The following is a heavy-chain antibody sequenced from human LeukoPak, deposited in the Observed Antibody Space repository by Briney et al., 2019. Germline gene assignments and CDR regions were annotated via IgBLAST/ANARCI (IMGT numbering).Heavy chain of an antibody. D-gene: IGHD4-23*01. CDR2: INPNSGGT. V-gene: IGHV1-2*02. Sequence: ASVKVSCKASGYTFTGYYMHWVRQAPGQGLEWMGWINPNSGGTNYAQKFQGRVTMTRDTSISTAYMELSSLRSEDTAVYYCARPNEGCGGKHDAFDIWGQGTMVTVSS. J-gene: IGHJ3*02. CDR1: GYTFTGYY. CDR3: ARPNEGCGGKHDAFDI.